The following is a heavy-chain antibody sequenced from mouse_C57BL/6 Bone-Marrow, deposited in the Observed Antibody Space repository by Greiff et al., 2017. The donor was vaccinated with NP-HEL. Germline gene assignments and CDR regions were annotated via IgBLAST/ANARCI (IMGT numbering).Heavy chain of an antibody. CDR2: ISYSGST. CDR3: ARETYYYGNWYFDV. J-gene: IGHJ1*03. CDR1: GYSITSGYD. Sequence: DVKLVESGPGMVKPSQSLSLTCTVTGYSITSGYDWHWIRHFPGNKLEWMGYISYSGSTNYNPSLKSRISITHDTSKNHFFLKLNSVTTEDTATYYCARETYYYGNWYFDVWGTGTTVTVSS. V-gene: IGHV3-1*01. D-gene: IGHD1-1*01.